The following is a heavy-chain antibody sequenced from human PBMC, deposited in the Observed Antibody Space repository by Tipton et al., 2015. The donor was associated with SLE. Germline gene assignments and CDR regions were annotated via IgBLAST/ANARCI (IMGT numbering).Heavy chain of an antibody. CDR3: AKDLLLGFGETVDS. Sequence: SLRLSCAASGFTFSSYAMSWVRQAPGKGLEWVSAISGSGGSTYYADSAKGRFTISRDNSKITLYLQMNSLRAEDTAVYYCAKDLLLGFGETVDSWGQGTLVTVSS. J-gene: IGHJ4*02. V-gene: IGHV3-23*01. D-gene: IGHD3-10*01. CDR2: ISGSGGST. CDR1: GFTFSSYA.